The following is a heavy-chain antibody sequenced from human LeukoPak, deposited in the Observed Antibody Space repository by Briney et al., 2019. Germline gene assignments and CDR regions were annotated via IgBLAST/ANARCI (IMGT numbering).Heavy chain of an antibody. Sequence: GGTLRLSCAASGFTFSSYTMSWFRQAPGKGLEWVSYISTSSSTIYYADSVKGRVTISRDNSKNSLYLKMSSVRDEDTAVYYCARVNQGDSFFFDWWGQGTLVTVSA. J-gene: IGHJ4*02. CDR1: GFTFSSYT. CDR2: ISTSSSTI. V-gene: IGHV3-48*02. CDR3: ARVNQGDSFFFDW. D-gene: IGHD2-21*02.